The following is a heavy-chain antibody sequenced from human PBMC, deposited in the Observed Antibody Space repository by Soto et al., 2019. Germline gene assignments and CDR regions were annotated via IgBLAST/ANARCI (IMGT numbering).Heavy chain of an antibody. Sequence: SETLSLTCTVSGGSISSSSYYWGWIRQPPGKGLEWIGSIYYSGSTYYNPSLKSRVTISVDTSKNQFSLKLSSVTAADTAVYYCARLRTYYYYGSGSYYPLFDYWGQGTLVTVSS. J-gene: IGHJ4*02. V-gene: IGHV4-39*01. D-gene: IGHD3-10*01. CDR1: GGSISSSSYY. CDR2: IYYSGST. CDR3: ARLRTYYYYGSGSYYPLFDY.